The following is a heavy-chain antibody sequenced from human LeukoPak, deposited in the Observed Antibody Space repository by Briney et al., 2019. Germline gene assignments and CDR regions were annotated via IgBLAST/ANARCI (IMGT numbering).Heavy chain of an antibody. Sequence: SETLSLTCGVYGYSIRTGYYWGWVRHPPGKDLEWIGSVYHSGSTYYNPSLKSRVNILVDTSKNQFSLSLTPVTAADTAVYYCARSYFSVGAFDIWGQGTMVTVSS. CDR1: GYSIRTGYY. CDR3: ARSYFSVGAFDI. D-gene: IGHD2/OR15-2a*01. CDR2: VYHSGST. J-gene: IGHJ3*02. V-gene: IGHV4-38-2*01.